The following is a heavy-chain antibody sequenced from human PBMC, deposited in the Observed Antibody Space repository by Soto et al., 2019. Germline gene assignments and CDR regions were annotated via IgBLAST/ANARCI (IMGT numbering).Heavy chain of an antibody. D-gene: IGHD6-19*01. Sequence: PGESLKISCKGSGYSFSNYWIAWVRQAPGQRLEWMGWINAGNGNTKYSQKFQGRVTISVDTSNNQLSLKLRSVTAADTAVYYCARHDGFSSGWIFDYWGHGTLVTVSS. J-gene: IGHJ4*01. CDR3: ARHDGFSSGWIFDY. V-gene: IGHV1-3*01. CDR2: INAGNGNT. CDR1: GYSFSNYW.